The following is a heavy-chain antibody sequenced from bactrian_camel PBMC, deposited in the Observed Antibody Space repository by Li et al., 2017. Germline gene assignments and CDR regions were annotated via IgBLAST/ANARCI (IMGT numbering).Heavy chain of an antibody. J-gene: IGHJ4*01. CDR1: GFTFSKTR. D-gene: IGHD6*01. Sequence: QLVESGGGLVQPGGSLGLSCAASGFTFSKTRMHWVRQAPGKGLEWVSTVNSGGGTTYYADSVKGRFTISRDNAKNTVYLQMNSLKPEDTAMYSCDTNRASGSLCRLDYWGQGTQVTVS. CDR2: VNSGGGTT. V-gene: IGHV3S25*01. CDR3: DTNRASGSLCRLDY.